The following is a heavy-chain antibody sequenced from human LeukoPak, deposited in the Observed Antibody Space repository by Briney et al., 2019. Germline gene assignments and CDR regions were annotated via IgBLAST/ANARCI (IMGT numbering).Heavy chain of an antibody. V-gene: IGHV1-24*01. CDR2: FDPEDGET. Sequence: ASVKVSCKVSGYTLTELSMHWVRQAPGKGLEWMGGFDPEDGETIYAQKFQGRVTMTEDTSTDTAYMELSSLRSEDTAAYYCATPILRYFDWLSEWGQGTLVTVSS. CDR3: ATPILRYFDWLSE. D-gene: IGHD3-9*01. CDR1: GYTLTELS. J-gene: IGHJ4*02.